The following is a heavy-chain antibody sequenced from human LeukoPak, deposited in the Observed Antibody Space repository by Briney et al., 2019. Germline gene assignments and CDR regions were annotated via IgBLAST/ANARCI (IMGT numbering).Heavy chain of an antibody. D-gene: IGHD3-3*01. CDR2: MNPNSGNT. J-gene: IGHJ4*02. CDR1: GYTFTSYD. Sequence: ASVEVSCKASGYTFTSYDINWVRQATGQGLEWMGWMNPNSGNTGYAQKFQGRVTMTRNTSISTAYMELSSLRSEDTAVYYCASVRFLEWYLFDYWGQGTLVTVSS. CDR3: ASVRFLEWYLFDY. V-gene: IGHV1-8*01.